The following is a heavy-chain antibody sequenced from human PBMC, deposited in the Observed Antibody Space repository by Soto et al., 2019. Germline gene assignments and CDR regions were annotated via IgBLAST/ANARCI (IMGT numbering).Heavy chain of an antibody. CDR3: AKISTGTANFDY. CDR2: ISSSGGVT. V-gene: IGHV3-23*01. CDR1: GFTFSSYA. Sequence: GGSLRLSCAASGFTFSSYAMSWVRQAPGKGLEWVSSISSSGGVTYYADSVKGRFTFSRDNSRNTLSLQMNSLRAEDTAIYYCAKISTGTANFDYWGQGTLVTVSS. D-gene: IGHD1-1*01. J-gene: IGHJ4*02.